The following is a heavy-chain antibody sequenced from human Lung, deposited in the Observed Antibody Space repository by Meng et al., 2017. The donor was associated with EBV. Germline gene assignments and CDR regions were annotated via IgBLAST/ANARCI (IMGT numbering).Heavy chain of an antibody. V-gene: IGHV4-31*03. CDR2: IYYSGIT. D-gene: IGHD4-23*01. CDR1: GASISSAYNY. Sequence: VNRPQSGPRLVGPSQTLSIICTVSGASISSAYNYWTWIRQRPGRGLEWIGYIYYSGITYYNPSLQSRLTISADTSKNQFSLMLTSLTAADTAVYYCARGADEYGGNAFDFWGQGALVTVSS. J-gene: IGHJ4*02. CDR3: ARGADEYGGNAFDF.